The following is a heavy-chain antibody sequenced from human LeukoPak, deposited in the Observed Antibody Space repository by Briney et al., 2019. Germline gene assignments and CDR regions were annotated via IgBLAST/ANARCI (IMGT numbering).Heavy chain of an antibody. D-gene: IGHD4-23*01. V-gene: IGHV3-30*02. CDR1: GFTFSSYG. J-gene: IGHJ4*02. Sequence: PGGSLRLSCAASGFTFSSYGMHWVRQAPGKGLEWVAFIRYDGSNKYYADSVKGRFTISRDNSKNTLYLQMNSLRAEDTAVYYCAKGPRGYGGTTAGCFDYWGQGTLVTVSS. CDR3: AKGPRGYGGTTAGCFDY. CDR2: IRYDGSNK.